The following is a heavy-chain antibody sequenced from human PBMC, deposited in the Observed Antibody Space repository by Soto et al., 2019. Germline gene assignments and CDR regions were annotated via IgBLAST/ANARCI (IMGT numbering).Heavy chain of an antibody. V-gene: IGHV4-39*01. CDR3: ARHMPSRHYYDSSGYSMDV. D-gene: IGHD3-22*01. J-gene: IGHJ6*04. Sequence: PSETLSLTCTVSGGSISSSSYYWGWIRQPPGKGLEWIGSIYYSGSTYYNPSLKSRVTISVDTSKNQFSLKLSSVTAADTAVYYCARHMPSRHYYDSSGYSMDVWGKGTTVTVSS. CDR2: IYYSGST. CDR1: GGSISSSSYY.